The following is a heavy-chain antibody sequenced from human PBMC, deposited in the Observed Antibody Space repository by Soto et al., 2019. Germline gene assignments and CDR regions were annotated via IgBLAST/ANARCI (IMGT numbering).Heavy chain of an antibody. V-gene: IGHV1-18*03. CDR2: ISAYNGNT. CDR1: GYTFTSYG. CDR3: ARDEITIFGVVIRDFDY. J-gene: IGHJ4*02. Sequence: QVQLVQSGAEVKKPGASVKVSCKASGYTFTSYGISWVRQAPVQGLEWMGWISAYNGNTNYARKLHGRVTMTTDTSTSTAYMERRSLGSDVMAVYYCARDEITIFGVVIRDFDYWGQGTLVTVSS. D-gene: IGHD3-3*01.